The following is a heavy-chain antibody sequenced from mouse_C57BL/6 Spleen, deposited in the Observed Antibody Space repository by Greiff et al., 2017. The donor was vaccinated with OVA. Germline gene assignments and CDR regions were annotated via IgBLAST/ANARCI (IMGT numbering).Heavy chain of an antibody. CDR1: GFNIKDDY. CDR2: IDPENGDT. J-gene: IGHJ2*01. Sequence: EVQLQESGAELVRPGASVKLSCTASGFNIKDDYMPWVKQRPEQGLEWIGWIDPENGDTEYASKFQGKATITADTSSNTAYLQLSSLTSEDTAVYYCTFYYYGSSYYFDYWGQGTTLTVSS. D-gene: IGHD1-1*01. CDR3: TFYYYGSSYYFDY. V-gene: IGHV14-4*01.